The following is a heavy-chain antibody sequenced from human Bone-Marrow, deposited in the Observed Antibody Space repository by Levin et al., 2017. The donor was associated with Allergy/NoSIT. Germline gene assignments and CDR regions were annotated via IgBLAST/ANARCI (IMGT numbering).Heavy chain of an antibody. V-gene: IGHV1-18*01. J-gene: IGHJ6*02. CDR2: VSAYSGNT. Sequence: GGSLRLSCKASGFTFTTYGLTWVRQAPGRGLEWMGWVSAYSGNTNYALNLQDRVTMTTDTATNTAYMELSSLRADDTAIYYCARGHFPYYYYGMDVWGQGTTVVVSS. CDR3: ARGHFPYYYYGMDV. CDR1: GFTFTTYG.